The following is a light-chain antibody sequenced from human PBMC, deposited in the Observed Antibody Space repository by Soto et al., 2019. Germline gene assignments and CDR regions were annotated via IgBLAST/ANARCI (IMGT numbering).Light chain of an antibody. J-gene: IGLJ2*01. CDR1: TGAVTSGYY. CDR3: LLYYGGAHF. CDR2: STD. Sequence: QTVVTQEASLTVSPGGTVTLTCASSTGAVTSGYYPNWFQQKPGQAPRALIYSTDNKHSWTPARFSGFLLGDKAALTLSGVQPEDEAEYYCLLYYGGAHFFGGGTKVTVL. V-gene: IGLV7-43*01.